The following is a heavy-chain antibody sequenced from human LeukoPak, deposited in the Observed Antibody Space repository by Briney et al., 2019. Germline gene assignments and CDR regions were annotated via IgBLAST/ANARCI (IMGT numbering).Heavy chain of an antibody. CDR1: GFTFSSYA. V-gene: IGHV3-30*01. Sequence: GGSLRLSCAASGFTFSSYAMHWVRQAPGKGXXXXXXXXYXGXNXXSXXSVXXXXXXXXDNSKNPLYMQMTSLIPKDTAVYYCARPPTYDAFLRGYLFDCGSQGTLVTVPS. J-gene: IGHJ4*01. CDR2: XXYXGXNX. CDR3: ARPPTYDAFLRGYLFDC. D-gene: IGHD3-3*01.